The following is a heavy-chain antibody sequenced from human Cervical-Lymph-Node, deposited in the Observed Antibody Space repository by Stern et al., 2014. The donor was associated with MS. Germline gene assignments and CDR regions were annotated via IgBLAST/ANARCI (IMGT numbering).Heavy chain of an antibody. J-gene: IGHJ5*02. V-gene: IGHV4-61*02. D-gene: IGHD1-26*01. CDR2: VYLSGST. Sequence: VQLVESGPGLVKPSQTLSLTCTVSGGSISNDNFFWSWIRQPAGKGLEWIGRVYLSGSTKYNPSLKSRVTISMDTSMNQFSLQLNSVTAADTAVYYCALGAEWFDPWGQGTLVTVSS. CDR3: ALGAEWFDP. CDR1: GGSISNDNFF.